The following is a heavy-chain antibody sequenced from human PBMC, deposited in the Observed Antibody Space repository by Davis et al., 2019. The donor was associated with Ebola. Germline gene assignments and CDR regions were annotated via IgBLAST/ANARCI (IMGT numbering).Heavy chain of an antibody. Sequence: SVKVSCKASGGTFSTYAISWVRQAPGQGLEWMGGIIPIFGTANYAQKFQGRVTITADESTSTAYMELSSLRSEDTAVYYCARDQRSRAGMSYLDYDNYYYGMDVWGQGTTVTVSS. CDR2: IIPIFGTA. J-gene: IGHJ6*02. CDR3: ARDQRSRAGMSYLDYDNYYYGMDV. V-gene: IGHV1-69*13. D-gene: IGHD3-9*01. CDR1: GGTFSTYA.